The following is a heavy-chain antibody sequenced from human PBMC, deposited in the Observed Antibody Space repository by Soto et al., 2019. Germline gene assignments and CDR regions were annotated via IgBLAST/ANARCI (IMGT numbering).Heavy chain of an antibody. CDR2: IYYSGST. Sequence: QVQLQESGPGLVKPSQTLSLTCTVSAGSISSGGYYWSWIREHPGKGLEWIGYIYYSGSTYYNPSPKSRVTISLDTYKNQFSLKLSSVTAADTAVYYCARDYGRDYFDYWGQGTLVTVSS. CDR1: AGSISSGGYY. D-gene: IGHD4-17*01. CDR3: ARDYGRDYFDY. J-gene: IGHJ4*02. V-gene: IGHV4-31*03.